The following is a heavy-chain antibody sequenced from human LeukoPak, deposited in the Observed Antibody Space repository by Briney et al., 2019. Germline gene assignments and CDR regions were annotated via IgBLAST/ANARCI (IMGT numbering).Heavy chain of an antibody. CDR1: GGSISSGDYY. CDR3: TNCSGGSCPYDAFDI. Sequence: SETLSLTCTVSGGSISSGDYYWSWIRQPPGKSLEWIGYIYYSGSTYYNPSLKSRVTISVDTSKNQFSLKLSSVTAADTAVYYCTNCSGGSCPYDAFDIWGRGTMVTVSS. J-gene: IGHJ3*02. CDR2: IYYSGST. D-gene: IGHD2-15*01. V-gene: IGHV4-30-4*01.